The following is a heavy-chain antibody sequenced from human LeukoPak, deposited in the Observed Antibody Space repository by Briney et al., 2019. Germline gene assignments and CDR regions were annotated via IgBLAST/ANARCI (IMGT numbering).Heavy chain of an antibody. CDR2: ISSSSSYI. CDR3: ARGSTCSGGSCYLDYFDY. D-gene: IGHD2-15*01. CDR1: GFTFSSYS. Sequence: GGSLRLSCAASGFTFSSYSMNWVRQAPGKGLEWVSSISSSSSYIYYTDSVKGRFTISRDNAKNSLYLQMNGLRAEDSAVYYCARGSTCSGGSCYLDYFDYWGQGTLVTVSS. V-gene: IGHV3-21*01. J-gene: IGHJ4*02.